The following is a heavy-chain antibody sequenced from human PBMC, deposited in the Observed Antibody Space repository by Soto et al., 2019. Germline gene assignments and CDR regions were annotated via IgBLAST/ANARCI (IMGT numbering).Heavy chain of an antibody. J-gene: IGHJ3*02. D-gene: IGHD6-19*01. CDR3: ARDEGFGGWYHRGAFDI. CDR1: GFTFSSYG. Sequence: PGGSLRLSCAASGFTFSSYGMHWVRQAPGKGLEWVAVIWYDGSNKYYADSVKGRFTISRDNSKNTLYLQMNSLRAEDTAVYYCARDEGFGGWYHRGAFDIWGQGTMVTVSS. CDR2: IWYDGSNK. V-gene: IGHV3-33*01.